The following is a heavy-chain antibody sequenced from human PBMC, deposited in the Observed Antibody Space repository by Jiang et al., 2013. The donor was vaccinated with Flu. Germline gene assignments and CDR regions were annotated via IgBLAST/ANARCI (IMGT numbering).Heavy chain of an antibody. Sequence: SLTCTVSDDSISGYYWSWIRQSPGKGLEWIGYNKHSGSTNYNPSLRGRVSMSVDTSRNQVSLRLSSVTAADTAVYYCARHDASGWFSWVHWGQGTLVTVSS. D-gene: IGHD6-19*01. CDR2: NKHSGST. V-gene: IGHV4-59*08. J-gene: IGHJ4*02. CDR1: DDSISGYY. CDR3: ARHDASGWFSWVH.